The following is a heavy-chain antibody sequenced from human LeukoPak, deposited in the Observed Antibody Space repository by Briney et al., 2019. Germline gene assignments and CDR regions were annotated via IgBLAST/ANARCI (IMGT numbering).Heavy chain of an antibody. CDR1: GGSISSYY. V-gene: IGHV4-59*01. CDR2: IYYSGST. J-gene: IGHJ5*02. CDR3: ARVDQSGYDTRGWFDP. D-gene: IGHD5-12*01. Sequence: TSETLSLTCTVSGGSISSYYWSWIRQPPGKGLEWIGYIYYSGSTNYNPSLKSRVTISVDTSKNQFSLKLSSVTAADTAVYYCARVDQSGYDTRGWFDPWGQGTLVTVSS.